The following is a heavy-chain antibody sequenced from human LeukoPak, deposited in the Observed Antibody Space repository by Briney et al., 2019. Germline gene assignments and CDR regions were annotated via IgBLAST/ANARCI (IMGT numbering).Heavy chain of an antibody. CDR1: GFTFSSYA. D-gene: IGHD3-10*01. CDR3: ARDSWSGSYGSGSSNY. CDR2: ISYDGSNK. V-gene: IGHV3-30-3*01. J-gene: IGHJ4*02. Sequence: GGSLRLSCAASGFTFSSYAMHWVRQAPGKGLEWVAVISYDGSNKYYADSVKGRFTISRDNSKNTLYLQMNSLRAEDTAVYYCARDSWSGSYGSGSSNYWGQGTLVTVSS.